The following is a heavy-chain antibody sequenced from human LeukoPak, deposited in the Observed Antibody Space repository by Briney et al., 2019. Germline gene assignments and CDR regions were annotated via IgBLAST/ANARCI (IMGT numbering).Heavy chain of an antibody. D-gene: IGHD5-18*01. CDR3: ARDLIQLWLRGFIGY. Sequence: PGGSLRLSCAASGFTFSSYWMHWVRQAPGKGLVWVSRINSDGSSTSYADSVKGRFTISRDNAKNTLYLQMNSLRAEDTAVYYCARDLIQLWLRGFIGYWGQGTLVTVSS. CDR2: INSDGSST. V-gene: IGHV3-74*01. J-gene: IGHJ4*02. CDR1: GFTFSSYW.